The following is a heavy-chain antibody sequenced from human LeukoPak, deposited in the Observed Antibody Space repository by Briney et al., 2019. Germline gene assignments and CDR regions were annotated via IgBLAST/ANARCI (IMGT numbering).Heavy chain of an antibody. CDR3: AREPGANGFDA. J-gene: IGHJ5*02. CDR2: IYSSGTA. D-gene: IGHD4/OR15-4a*01. Sequence: SETLSLTCTVSGDSISSYFWSWIRQPAGKGLEWIGRIYSSGTAYYNPSLKSRVTMSLDTSKNQFSLKLSSITAADTAVYYCAREPGANGFDAWGQRTLVTVSA. V-gene: IGHV4-4*07. CDR1: GDSISSYF.